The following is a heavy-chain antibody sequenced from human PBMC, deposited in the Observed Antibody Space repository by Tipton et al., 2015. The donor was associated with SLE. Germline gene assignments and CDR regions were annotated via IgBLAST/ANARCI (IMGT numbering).Heavy chain of an antibody. CDR2: IYPSGST. CDR3: ASELGQWAFDI. V-gene: IGHV4-30-2*02. J-gene: IGHJ3*02. Sequence: LRLSCAVSGGSISSGGYSWSWIRQPPGKGLEWIGYIYPSGSTFYNPSLKSRVTISLDKSKDTLYLQMNSLRAEDTAVYYCASELGQWAFDIWGQGTMVTVSS. CDR1: GGSISSGGYS. D-gene: IGHD7-27*01.